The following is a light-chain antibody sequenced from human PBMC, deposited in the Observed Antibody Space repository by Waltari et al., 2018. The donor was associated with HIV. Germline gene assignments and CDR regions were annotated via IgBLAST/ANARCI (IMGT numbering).Light chain of an antibody. CDR3: QQYLRSPPT. J-gene: IGKJ4*01. CDR2: WAS. CDR1: RSILYSSDNRNY. V-gene: IGKV4-1*01. Sequence: DLVMTQSPDSLPVSLGERATINCTARRSILYSSDNRNYLAWYQQKPRRPPRLLISWASTRESGVPDRFSGSGSGTDFALTISRLQAEDVAVYHCQQYLRSPPTFGGGTKVEIK.